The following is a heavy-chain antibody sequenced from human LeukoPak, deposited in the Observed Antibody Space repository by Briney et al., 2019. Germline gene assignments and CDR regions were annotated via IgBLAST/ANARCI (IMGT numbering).Heavy chain of an antibody. CDR2: TYYRSKWSN. V-gene: IGHV6-1*01. D-gene: IGHD4-17*01. CDR3: ARDHTLRAFDI. J-gene: IGHJ3*02. CDR1: GDSVSSDSAT. Sequence: SQTLSLTCAISGDSVSSDSATWNWIRQSPPRGLEWLGRTYYRSKWSNDYAVSVKSRITINPDTSKNQLSLQLNSVTPEDTAVYYCARDHTLRAFDIWGQGTMVTVSS.